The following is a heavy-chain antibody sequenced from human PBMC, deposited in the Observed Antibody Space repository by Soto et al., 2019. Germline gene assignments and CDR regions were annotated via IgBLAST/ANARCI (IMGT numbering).Heavy chain of an antibody. D-gene: IGHD2-2*01. V-gene: IGHV3-21*01. CDR3: ARRYCSTTSCLIDY. J-gene: IGHJ4*02. CDR1: GFTFSTYS. CDR2: ISGSGNYT. Sequence: GGSLRLSCAASGFTFSTYSMNWVRQAPGKGLEWVSSISGSGNYTHYADFLRGRFTISRDNAKTSLYLQMNSLRAGDTAVYYCARRYCSTTSCLIDYWGQGTQVTVSS.